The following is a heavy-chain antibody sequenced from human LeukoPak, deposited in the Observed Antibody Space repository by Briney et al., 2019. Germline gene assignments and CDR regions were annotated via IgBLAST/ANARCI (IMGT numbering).Heavy chain of an antibody. CDR2: IHYTGNT. CDR1: GGSISSYY. D-gene: IGHD6-19*01. V-gene: IGHV4-59*01. CDR3: AGSPNPYYFDF. J-gene: IGHJ4*02. Sequence: SETLSLTCTASGGSISSYYWSVIRQSPEKGLEWIGYIHYTGNTNYNPSLKSRVTILLDASKNQFSLNLYSVTAADTAVYYCAGSPNPYYFDFWGQGSLVTVSS.